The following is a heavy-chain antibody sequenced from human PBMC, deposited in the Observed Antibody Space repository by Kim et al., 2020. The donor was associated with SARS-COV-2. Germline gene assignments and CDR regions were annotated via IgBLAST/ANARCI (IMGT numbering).Heavy chain of an antibody. J-gene: IGHJ6*02. CDR3: ARGRLLWFGEIRPRDYGMDV. CDR1: GYTFTSYD. V-gene: IGHV1-8*01. CDR2: MNPNSGNT. D-gene: IGHD3-10*01. Sequence: ASVKVSCKASGYTFTSYDINWVRQATGQGLEWMGWMNPNSGNTGYAQKFQGRVTMTRNTSISTAYMELSSLRSEDTAVYYCARGRLLWFGEIRPRDYGMDVWGQGTTVTVSS.